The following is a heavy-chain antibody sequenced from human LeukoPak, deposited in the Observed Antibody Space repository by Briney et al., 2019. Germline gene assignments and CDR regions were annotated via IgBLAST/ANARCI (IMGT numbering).Heavy chain of an antibody. V-gene: IGHV1-18*01. CDR2: ISAYNGNT. J-gene: IGHJ5*02. Sequence: GASVKVSCKASGYTFTSYGISWVRQAPGQGLEWMGWISAYNGNTNYAQKLQGRVTMTTDTSTSTAYMELSSLRSEDTAVYYCARLTVLDGGSLGWFDPWGQGTLVTVSS. D-gene: IGHD2-15*01. CDR3: ARLTVLDGGSLGWFDP. CDR1: GYTFTSYG.